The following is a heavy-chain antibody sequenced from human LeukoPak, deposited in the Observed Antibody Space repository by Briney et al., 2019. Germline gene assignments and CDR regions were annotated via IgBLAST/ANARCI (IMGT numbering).Heavy chain of an antibody. J-gene: IGHJ6*03. CDR2: INWNGGST. V-gene: IGHV3-20*04. D-gene: IGHD1-26*01. CDR3: AREVVGATIGVVSDYYYYMDV. CDR1: GFTFDDYG. Sequence: GGSLRLSCAASGFTFDDYGMSWVRQAPGKGLEWVSGINWNGGSTGYADSVKGRFTISRDNAKNSLYLQMNGLRAEDTALYYCAREVVGATIGVVSDYYYYMDVWGKGTTVTVSS.